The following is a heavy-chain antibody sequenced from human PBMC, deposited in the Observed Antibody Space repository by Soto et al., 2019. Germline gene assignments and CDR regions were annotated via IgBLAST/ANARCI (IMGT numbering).Heavy chain of an antibody. D-gene: IGHD6-13*01. CDR3: ARGIAAAGTYYYYYGMDV. V-gene: IGHV1-18*04. J-gene: IGHJ6*02. CDR1: GYTFTSYG. CDR2: ISAYNGNT. Sequence: ASVKVSCKASGYTFTSYGISWVRQAPGQGLEWMGWISAYNGNTNYAQKLQGRVTMTTDTSTSTAYMELRSLRSEDTAVYYCARGIAAAGTYYYYYGMDVWGQGTTVTVSS.